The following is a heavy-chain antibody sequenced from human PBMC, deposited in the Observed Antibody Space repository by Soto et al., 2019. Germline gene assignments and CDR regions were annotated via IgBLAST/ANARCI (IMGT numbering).Heavy chain of an antibody. J-gene: IGHJ5*02. V-gene: IGHV3-30*18. D-gene: IGHD5-12*01. CDR3: AKDPPKMATFPAEKLDP. CDR1: GFTFSSYG. Sequence: PGGSLRLSCAASGFTFSSYGMHWVRQAPGKGLEWVAVISYDGSNKYYADSVKGRFTISRDNSKNTLYLQMNSLRAEDTAVYYCAKDPPKMATFPAEKLDPWGQGT. CDR2: ISYDGSNK.